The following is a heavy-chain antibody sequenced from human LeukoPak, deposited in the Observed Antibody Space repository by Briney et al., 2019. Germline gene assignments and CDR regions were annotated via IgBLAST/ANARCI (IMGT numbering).Heavy chain of an antibody. J-gene: IGHJ3*02. V-gene: IGHV4-59*08. CDR3: VRHPARGAGVYAFDI. CDR2: IYYSGST. D-gene: IGHD2-8*01. Sequence: SETLSLTCTVSGGSISSYYWSWIRQPPGKGLEWIGYIYYSGSTNYNPSLKSRVTISVDTSKNQFSLKLSSVTAADTAVYYCVRHPARGAGVYAFDIWGHGTMVTVSS. CDR1: GGSISSYY.